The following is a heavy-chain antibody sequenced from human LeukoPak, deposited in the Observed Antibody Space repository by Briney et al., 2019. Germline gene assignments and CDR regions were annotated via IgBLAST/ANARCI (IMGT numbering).Heavy chain of an antibody. CDR3: AGLKIEPTAVAH. J-gene: IGHJ4*02. Sequence: GESLNISCKGSGYNFATYWIGWARQMPGKGLEWMGIIYPGDFDTRYNPSFQGQVTFSVDRSLSTAYLHWSSLKTSDTAIYYCAGLKIEPTAVAHWGQGTLVSVSP. D-gene: IGHD1-1*01. CDR1: GYNFATYW. CDR2: IYPGDFDT. V-gene: IGHV5-51*01.